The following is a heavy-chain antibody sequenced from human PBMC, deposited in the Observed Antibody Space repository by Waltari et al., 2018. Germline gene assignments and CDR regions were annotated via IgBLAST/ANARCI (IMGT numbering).Heavy chain of an antibody. J-gene: IGHJ5*02. D-gene: IGHD2-2*01. CDR2: ISAYNGNT. V-gene: IGHV1-18*01. CDR1: GYTFTSYG. Sequence: QVQLVQSGAEVKKPGASVKVSCKASGYTFTSYGISWVRQAPGQGLEWMGWISAYNGNTNYAQKLQGRVTMTTDTSTSTAYMELRSLRSDDTAVYYGARDSDVVVPAAGWFDPWGQGTLVTVSS. CDR3: ARDSDVVVPAAGWFDP.